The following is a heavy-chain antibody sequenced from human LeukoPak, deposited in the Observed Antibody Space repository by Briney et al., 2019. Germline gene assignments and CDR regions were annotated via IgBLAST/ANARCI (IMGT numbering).Heavy chain of an antibody. CDR2: LHPNNGAT. CDR1: GYTFTGSGWY. V-gene: IGHV1-2*02. Sequence: ASVKVSCKASGYTFTGSGWYLYWLRQALGQGLECVGWLHPNNGATGYAQKFQGRVAMTTDTSISTAYMELSRLRPDDTAIYYCARDGPAQMVDFDYWGQGTLVTVSS. D-gene: IGHD3-10*01. J-gene: IGHJ4*02. CDR3: ARDGPAQMVDFDY.